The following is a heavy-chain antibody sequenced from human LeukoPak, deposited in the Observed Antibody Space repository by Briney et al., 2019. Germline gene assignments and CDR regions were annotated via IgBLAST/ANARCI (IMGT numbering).Heavy chain of an antibody. J-gene: IGHJ6*03. CDR1: GYTFTSYG. CDR3: ARVGKTGRSSHYMDV. D-gene: IGHD4-23*01. V-gene: IGHV1-18*01. Sequence: GASVKVSCKASGYTFTSYGISWVRQAPGQGLEWMGWISAYNGNTNYAQKLQGRVTMTTDTPTSTAYMELRSLRSDDTAVYYCARVGKTGRSSHYMDVWGKGTTVTVSS. CDR2: ISAYNGNT.